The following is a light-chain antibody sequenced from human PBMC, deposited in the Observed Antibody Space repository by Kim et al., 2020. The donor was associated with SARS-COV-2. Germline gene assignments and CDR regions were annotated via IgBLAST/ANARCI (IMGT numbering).Light chain of an antibody. CDR1: SSDIGGYNY. J-gene: IGLJ3*02. CDR2: DVT. Sequence: GQSITISCTGSSSDIGGYNYVSWFQQHPGKAPKLMIYDVTKWPSGISNRFSGSESGNTASLTISGLQAEDEADYYCSSYSGSDTWVFGGGTQLTVL. CDR3: SSYSGSDTWV. V-gene: IGLV2-14*03.